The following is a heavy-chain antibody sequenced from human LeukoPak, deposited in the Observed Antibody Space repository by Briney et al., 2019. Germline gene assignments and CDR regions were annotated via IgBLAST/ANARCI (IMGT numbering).Heavy chain of an antibody. J-gene: IGHJ4*02. CDR2: IHTSGTI. CDR1: GVSISSYY. V-gene: IGHV4-4*07. CDR3: ARQDISSSFYGLDY. Sequence: SETLSLTGTVSGVSISSYYWSWVRQPAGEGLDWIGRIHTSGTINYNPSLKSRVTMSVDTSKNQFSLKLNSVTAADTAVYYCARQDISSSFYGLDYWGQGSLVTVSS. D-gene: IGHD6-13*01.